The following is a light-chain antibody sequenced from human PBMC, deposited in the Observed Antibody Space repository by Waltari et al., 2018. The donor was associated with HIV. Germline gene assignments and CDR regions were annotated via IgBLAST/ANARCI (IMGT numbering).Light chain of an antibody. V-gene: IGKV3-11*01. CDR3: QQRSNWLT. CDR2: DAS. Sequence: EIVLTQSPATLSLSPGERATLSCRASQSVSSYLAWYQQKAGQAPRLLIYDASNRATGIPARFSGSGSGTDFTLTISSLEPEEFAVYYCQQRSNWLTFGGGTKVEIK. J-gene: IGKJ4*01. CDR1: QSVSSY.